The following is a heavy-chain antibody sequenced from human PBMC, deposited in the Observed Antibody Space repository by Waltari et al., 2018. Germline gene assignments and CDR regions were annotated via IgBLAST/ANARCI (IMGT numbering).Heavy chain of an antibody. V-gene: IGHV4-59*08. CDR2: LRNTGGT. D-gene: IGHD3-22*01. CDR3: ARLPTKYYDSIGWGFFDQ. Sequence: HVQLQESGPGLVKPSETLSLPCTVSGDFLSDAHWTWIRQAPGKGLEWIAYLRNTGGTKCTPSLQSRVTVSADTSKKQFSLRLTSVTAADTAVYYCARLPTKYYDSIGWGFFDQWGQGILVTVSP. J-gene: IGHJ4*02. CDR1: GDFLSDAH.